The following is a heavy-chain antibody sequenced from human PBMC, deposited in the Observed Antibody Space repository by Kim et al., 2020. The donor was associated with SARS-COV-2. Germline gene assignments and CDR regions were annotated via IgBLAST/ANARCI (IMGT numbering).Heavy chain of an antibody. Sequence: ADLGKGRFTISRDSSKNTVNLQMNSLGADDTAVYYCARDPLGDGYSFSDYWGQGTLVTVSS. D-gene: IGHD4-4*01. V-gene: IGHV3-53*01. CDR3: ARDPLGDGYSFSDY. J-gene: IGHJ4*02.